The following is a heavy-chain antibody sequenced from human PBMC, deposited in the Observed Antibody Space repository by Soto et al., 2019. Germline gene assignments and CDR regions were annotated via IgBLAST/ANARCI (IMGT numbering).Heavy chain of an antibody. CDR3: ATAITYYDILTGYYPY. CDR1: GYTLTELS. V-gene: IGHV1-24*01. Sequence: ASVKVSCKVSGYTLTELSMHWVRQAPGKGLEWMGGFDPEDGETIYAQKFQGRVTMTEDTSTDTAYMELSSLRSEDTAVYYCATAITYYDILTGYYPYWGQGTLGTVSS. D-gene: IGHD3-9*01. J-gene: IGHJ4*02. CDR2: FDPEDGET.